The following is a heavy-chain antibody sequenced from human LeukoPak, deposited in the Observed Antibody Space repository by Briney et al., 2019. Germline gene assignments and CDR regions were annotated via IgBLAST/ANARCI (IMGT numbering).Heavy chain of an antibody. CDR1: GFTFSSYW. Sequence: GGSLRLSCAASGFTFSSYWMSWVRQAPGKGLEWVANIKQDGSEKYYVDSVKGRFTISRDNAKNSLYLQMNSLRAEDTAVYYCARMTGIAGDRDYFDYWGQGTLVTVSS. D-gene: IGHD6-13*01. CDR2: IKQDGSEK. V-gene: IGHV3-7*01. J-gene: IGHJ4*02. CDR3: ARMTGIAGDRDYFDY.